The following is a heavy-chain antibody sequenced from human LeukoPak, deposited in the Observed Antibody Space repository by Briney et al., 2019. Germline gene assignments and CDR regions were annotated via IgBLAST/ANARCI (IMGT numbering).Heavy chain of an antibody. CDR2: IYYSGST. J-gene: IGHJ6*03. CDR1: GGSISRSRYY. Sequence: SETLSLTCTVPGGSISRSRYYWGWIRQPPGKGLEWIGSIYYSGSTYYNPSLKSRVTTSVDTSKNQFSLKLSSVTAADTAVYYCARESYGSRSYDYYYYYMDVWGKGTTVTVSS. D-gene: IGHD3-10*01. V-gene: IGHV4-39*07. CDR3: ARESYGSRSYDYYYYYMDV.